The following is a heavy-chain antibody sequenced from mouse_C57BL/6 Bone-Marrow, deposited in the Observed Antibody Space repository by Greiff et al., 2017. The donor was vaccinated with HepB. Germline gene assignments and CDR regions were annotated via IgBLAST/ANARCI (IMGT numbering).Heavy chain of an antibody. D-gene: IGHD2-3*01. V-gene: IGHV5-6*01. J-gene: IGHJ1*03. CDR2: ISSGGSYT. Sequence: EVNVVESGGDLVKPGGSLKLSCAASGFTFSSYGMSWVRQTPDKRLEWVATISSGGSYTYYPDSVKGRFTISRDNAKNTLYLQMSSLKSEDTAMYYCARHEGLLWYFDVWGTGTTVTVSS. CDR1: GFTFSSYG. CDR3: ARHEGLLWYFDV.